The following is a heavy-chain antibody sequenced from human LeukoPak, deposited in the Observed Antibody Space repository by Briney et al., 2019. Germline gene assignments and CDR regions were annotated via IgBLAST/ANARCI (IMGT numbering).Heavy chain of an antibody. CDR2: ISSSSSTI. V-gene: IGHV3-48*01. J-gene: IGHJ4*02. CDR3: ARGILAVAGTY. Sequence: PGGSLRLSCAASGFTFSSYSMNWVRQAPGKGLEWVSYISSSSSTIYYADSVKGRFTISRDNAKNSLYQQMNSLRAEDTAVYYCARGILAVAGTYWGQGTLVTVSS. D-gene: IGHD6-19*01. CDR1: GFTFSSYS.